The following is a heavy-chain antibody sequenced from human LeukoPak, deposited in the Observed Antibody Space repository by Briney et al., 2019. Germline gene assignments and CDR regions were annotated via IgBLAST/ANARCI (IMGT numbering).Heavy chain of an antibody. V-gene: IGHV4-34*01. CDR3: ARLLPSVGY. CDR1: GGSFSGYY. D-gene: IGHD1-26*01. CDR2: INHSGST. J-gene: IGHJ4*02. Sequence: PSETLSLTCAVYGGSFSGYYWSWIRQPPGKGLEWIGEINHSGSTNYSPSLKRRVTISVDTSKNQFSLKLCSVTAADTAVYYCARLLPSVGYWGQGTLVTVSS.